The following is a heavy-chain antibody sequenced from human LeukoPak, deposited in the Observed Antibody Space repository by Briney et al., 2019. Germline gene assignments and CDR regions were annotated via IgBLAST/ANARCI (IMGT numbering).Heavy chain of an antibody. CDR1: GFTFRTYT. J-gene: IGHJ4*02. V-gene: IGHV3-23*01. Sequence: PGGSLRLSCAASGFTFRTYTMNWVRQAPGKGLEWVSHISTNTASTYYADSVKGRFTISRDNSKNTLYMQMNSLRAEDTAVYYCTRGSPVVYFDFWGQGTLVTVSS. CDR2: ISTNTAST. CDR3: TRGSPVVYFDF.